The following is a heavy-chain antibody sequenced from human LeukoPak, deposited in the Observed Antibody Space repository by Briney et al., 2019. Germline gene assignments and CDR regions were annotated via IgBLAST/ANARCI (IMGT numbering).Heavy chain of an antibody. D-gene: IGHD1-14*01. CDR1: GFTFSSYW. J-gene: IGHJ3*02. V-gene: IGHV3-7*01. CDR3: ARGPGDFDASDI. Sequence: PGGSLRLSCTSSGFTFSSYWMSWVRQAPGKGPEWVAHIKENGNEQYYAESVQGRFIISRDNAKKSLCLQMNSLRAEDTAVYYCARGPGDFDASDIWGQGTVVIVSS. CDR2: IKENGNEQ.